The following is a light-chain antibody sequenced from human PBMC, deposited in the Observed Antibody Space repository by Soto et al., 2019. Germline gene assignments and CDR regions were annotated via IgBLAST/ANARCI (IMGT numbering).Light chain of an antibody. CDR2: DAS. CDR3: QQYDNLFT. J-gene: IGKJ3*01. CDR1: QDISNY. V-gene: IGKV1-33*01. Sequence: DLQMTQSPSSLSASVGDRVTITCQASQDISNYLNWYQQKPGKAPKLLIYDASNLETGVPSRFSGSGSGTDFTFPISRLQAEDIATYYCQQYDNLFTFGPGTKVDIK.